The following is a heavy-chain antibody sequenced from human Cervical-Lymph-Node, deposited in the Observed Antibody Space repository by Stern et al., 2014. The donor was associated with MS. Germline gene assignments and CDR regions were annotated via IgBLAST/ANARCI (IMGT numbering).Heavy chain of an antibody. CDR2: IDYSGGV. J-gene: IGHJ2*01. V-gene: IGHV4-28*05. CDR1: GYSITSSNW. CDR3: AKSKLTAPGAGPSYWYFDL. Sequence: DQLVESGPGLVKPSDTLSLTCAVYGYSITSSNWWGWVRQPPGKGLEWIGYIDYSGGVSYNSSLKSRLTMSLDTSKNQFSLRLSSVTAVDTAVYYCAKSKLTAPGAGPSYWYFDLWGRGTLVTVSS. D-gene: IGHD6-13*01.